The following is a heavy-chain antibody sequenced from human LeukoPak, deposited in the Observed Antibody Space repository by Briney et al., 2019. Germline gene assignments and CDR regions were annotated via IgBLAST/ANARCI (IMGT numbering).Heavy chain of an antibody. CDR2: IYYSGST. CDR1: GGSVNSGSYY. J-gene: IGHJ4*02. CDR3: ARDGGQGD. V-gene: IGHV4-61*01. D-gene: IGHD3-16*01. Sequence: SETLSLTCTVSGGSVNSGSYYWSWIRQPPGKGLEWIGYIYYSGSTNYNPSLKSRVTISVDTSKNQFSLKLSSVTAADTAVYYCARDGGQGDWGQGTLVTVSS.